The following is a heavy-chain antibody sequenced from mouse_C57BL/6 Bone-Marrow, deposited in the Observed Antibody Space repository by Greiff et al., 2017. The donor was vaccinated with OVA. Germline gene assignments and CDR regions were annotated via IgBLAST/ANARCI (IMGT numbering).Heavy chain of an antibody. J-gene: IGHJ3*01. Sequence: VQLQQSGAELARPGASVKLSCKASGYTFTSYGISWVKQRTGQGLEWIGEIYPRSGNTYYNEKFKGQATLTADKSSSTAYMALRSLTSEDSAVYFCARGGYGYDGPFAYWGQGTLVTVSA. CDR3: ARGGYGYDGPFAY. CDR1: GYTFTSYG. V-gene: IGHV1-81*01. D-gene: IGHD2-14*01. CDR2: IYPRSGNT.